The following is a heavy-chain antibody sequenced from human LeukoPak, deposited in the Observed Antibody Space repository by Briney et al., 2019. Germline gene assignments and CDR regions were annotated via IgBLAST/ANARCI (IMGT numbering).Heavy chain of an antibody. CDR1: GGSISSYY. CDR2: INHSGST. D-gene: IGHD6-19*01. Sequence: SETLSLTCTVSGGSISSYYWSWIRQAPGKGLEWIGEINHSGSTNYNPSLKSRVTISVDTSKNQFSLKLSSVTAADTAVYYCARGGRIAVAGTILFDYWGQGTLVTVSS. V-gene: IGHV4-34*01. CDR3: ARGGRIAVAGTILFDY. J-gene: IGHJ4*02.